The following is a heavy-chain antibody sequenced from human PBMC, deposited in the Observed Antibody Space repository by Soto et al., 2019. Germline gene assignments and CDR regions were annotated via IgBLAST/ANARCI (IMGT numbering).Heavy chain of an antibody. CDR2: IYYSGST. Sequence: SETLSLTCTVSGGSVSSGSYYWSWIRQPPGKGLEWIGYIYYSGSTNYNPSLKSRVTISVDTSKNQFSLKLSSVTAADTAVYYCARESYYDSSGYYLPDYWGQGTLVTVSS. J-gene: IGHJ4*02. V-gene: IGHV4-61*01. CDR1: GGSVSSGSYY. D-gene: IGHD3-22*01. CDR3: ARESYYDSSGYYLPDY.